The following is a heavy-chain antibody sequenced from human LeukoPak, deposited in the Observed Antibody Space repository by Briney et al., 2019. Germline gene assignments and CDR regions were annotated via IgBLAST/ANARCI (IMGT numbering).Heavy chain of an antibody. J-gene: IGHJ3*02. CDR3: ARVSRRELSYDAFDI. Sequence: GGSLRLSCAASGFTFSSYAMHWVRQAPGKGLEWVALISYDGSNKYYADSVKGRFTISRDNSKNTLYLQMNSLRAEDTAVYYCARVSRRELSYDAFDIWGQGTMVTVSS. CDR1: GFTFSSYA. CDR2: ISYDGSNK. D-gene: IGHD3-16*02. V-gene: IGHV3-30*04.